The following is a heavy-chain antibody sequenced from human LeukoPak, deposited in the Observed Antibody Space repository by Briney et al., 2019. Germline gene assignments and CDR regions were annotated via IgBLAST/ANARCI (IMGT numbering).Heavy chain of an antibody. Sequence: PGGSLRLSCAASGFTFSSYWMNWVRQAPGKGLEWVANIKPDASEKNYVDSVKGRFTISRDNAKNSLYLQMNNLRVEDTAVYYCVRDAVTDRLSAFDIWGQGTMVTVSS. J-gene: IGHJ3*02. CDR1: GFTFSSYW. CDR3: VRDAVTDRLSAFDI. D-gene: IGHD2-21*02. CDR2: IKPDASEK. V-gene: IGHV3-7*01.